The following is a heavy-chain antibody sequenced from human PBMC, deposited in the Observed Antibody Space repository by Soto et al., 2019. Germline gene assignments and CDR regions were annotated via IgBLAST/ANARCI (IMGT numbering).Heavy chain of an antibody. J-gene: IGHJ5*02. V-gene: IGHV3-23*01. Sequence: GGSLRLSCAASGFTFSSYAMSWVRQPPGKGLEWVSTISDSGSFTYYADSVKGRFTISRDSSKNTLYLQMNSLRAEDTATYYCAKALSTIAVAGTRWFDPWGQGTLVTVSS. CDR3: AKALSTIAVAGTRWFDP. CDR2: ISDSGSFT. CDR1: GFTFSSYA. D-gene: IGHD6-19*01.